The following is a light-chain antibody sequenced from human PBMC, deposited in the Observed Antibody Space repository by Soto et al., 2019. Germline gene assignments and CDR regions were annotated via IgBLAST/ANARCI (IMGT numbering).Light chain of an antibody. J-gene: IGKJ4*01. Sequence: DIQMTQSPSTLSASVGERVTITCRASQRITTWLAWYQQKPGKAPKLLIYKAASLEDGVASRFSGSGSGTEFNITISSLQPDDFATYYCQQYNTYPLTFGGGTTVEIK. CDR3: QQYNTYPLT. CDR1: QRITTW. CDR2: KAA. V-gene: IGKV1-5*03.